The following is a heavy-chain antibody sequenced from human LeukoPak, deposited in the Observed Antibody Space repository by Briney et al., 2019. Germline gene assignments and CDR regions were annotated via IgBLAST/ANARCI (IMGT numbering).Heavy chain of an antibody. CDR1: GFTFSSYG. V-gene: IGHV3-33*01. CDR3: ARTSAPGDFQH. D-gene: IGHD1-1*01. CDR2: IWYDGSNK. J-gene: IGHJ1*01. Sequence: PGGSLRLSCAASGFTFSSYGMHWVRQAPGKGLEGVAVIWYDGSNKYYADSVKGRFTISRDNSKNTLYLQMNSLRAEDTAVYYCARTSAPGDFQHWGQGTLVTVSS.